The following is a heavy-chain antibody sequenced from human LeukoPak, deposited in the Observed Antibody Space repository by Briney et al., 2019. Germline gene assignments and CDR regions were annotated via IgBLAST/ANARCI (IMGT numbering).Heavy chain of an antibody. CDR2: IWYDGSTK. CDR3: ARDFGSGWYNYYYYMDV. CDR1: GFTFSSYA. V-gene: IGHV3-33*01. Sequence: GGSLRLSCAASGFTFSSYAMDWVRQAPGKGLEWVAVIWYDGSTKYSADSVKGRFTISRDNSKNTLYLQMNSLRAEDTAVYYCARDFGSGWYNYYYYMDVWGKGTTVTVSS. J-gene: IGHJ6*03. D-gene: IGHD6-19*01.